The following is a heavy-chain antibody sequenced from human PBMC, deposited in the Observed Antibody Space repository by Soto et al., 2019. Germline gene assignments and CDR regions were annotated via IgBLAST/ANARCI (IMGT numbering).Heavy chain of an antibody. CDR3: ARTSITGTIYYYYYYMDV. V-gene: IGHV4-59*01. CDR1: GGSISSYY. D-gene: IGHD1-20*01. J-gene: IGHJ6*03. CDR2: IYYSGST. Sequence: PSETLSLTCTVSGGSISSYYWSWIRQPPGKGLEWIGYIYYSGSTNYNPSLKSRVTISVDTSKNQFSLKLSSVTAADTAVYYCARTSITGTIYYYYYYMDVWGKGTTVTVSS.